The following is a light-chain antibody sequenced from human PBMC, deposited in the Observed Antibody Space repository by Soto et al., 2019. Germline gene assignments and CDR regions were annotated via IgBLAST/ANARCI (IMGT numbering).Light chain of an antibody. J-gene: IGKJ1*01. V-gene: IGKV2-30*01. CDR3: MHGAHGPGT. Sequence: DVVMTQSPLSLPVTLGQPASISCKSSQSPVYSDGVTYLNWFQQRPGQSPRRLIYQVSNGDSGVPDRFSGSAAGIDFTLKISRVEAEDVGVYYCMHGAHGPGTFGQGTKLEIK. CDR2: QVS. CDR1: QSPVYSDGVTY.